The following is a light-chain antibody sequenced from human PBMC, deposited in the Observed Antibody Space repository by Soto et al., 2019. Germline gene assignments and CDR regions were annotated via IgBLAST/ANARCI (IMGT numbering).Light chain of an antibody. CDR3: QSYDNSLSHVV. V-gene: IGLV1-40*01. J-gene: IGLJ2*01. CDR1: SSNIGSIYD. CDR2: GDN. Sequence: QAVVTQPPSVSGAPGQRVTIPCTGSSSNIGSIYDVHWYQQLPGTVPKLLIYGDNNRPSGVPDRFSGSKSGTSASLAITGLQPEDEADYYCQSYDNSLSHVVFGGGTKLTVL.